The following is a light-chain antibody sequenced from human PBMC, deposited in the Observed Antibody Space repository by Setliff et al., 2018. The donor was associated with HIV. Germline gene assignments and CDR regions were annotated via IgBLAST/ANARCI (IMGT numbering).Light chain of an antibody. CDR1: RSNIGAGYD. J-gene: IGLJ1*01. CDR2: SND. CDR3: AARDDSLNGYV. V-gene: IGLV1-44*01. Sequence: QSALTQPPSVSGAPGQRVTISCTGTRSNIGAGYDVHWYQHLPGAAPKLLIYSNDQRPSGVPDRFSGSKSGTSASLAISGLQSEDEADYYCAARDDSLNGYVFGTGTKVTVL.